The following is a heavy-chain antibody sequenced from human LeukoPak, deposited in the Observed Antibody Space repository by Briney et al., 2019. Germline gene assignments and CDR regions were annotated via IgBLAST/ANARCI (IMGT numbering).Heavy chain of an antibody. V-gene: IGHV3-7*01. CDR3: ARDFNYYDSSVNYFDY. J-gene: IGHJ4*02. Sequence: GRSLRLSCAASGLTFSNYGMHGGPQAPGRGLEWVANMKQARSEKTYGASVKGRFTISRDNAENSLHLQMNSLRAEDTAVYYCARDFNYYDSSVNYFDYWGQGTLDTVSS. CDR1: GLTFSNYG. D-gene: IGHD3-22*01. CDR2: MKQARSEK.